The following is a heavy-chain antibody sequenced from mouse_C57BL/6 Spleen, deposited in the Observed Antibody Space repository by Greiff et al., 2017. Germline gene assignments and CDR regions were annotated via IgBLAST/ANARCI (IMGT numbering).Heavy chain of an antibody. V-gene: IGHV14-3*01. D-gene: IGHD1-1*01. CDR2: IDPANGNT. Sequence: EVQLQQSVAELVRPGASVKLSCTASGFNIKNTYMHWVKQRPEQGLEWIGRIDPANGNTKYAPKFQGKATITADSTTNTAYLRLSSLTSEDTAIYYCAFITTIVAGVDYWGQGTTLTVSS. CDR3: AFITTIVAGVDY. CDR1: GFNIKNTY. J-gene: IGHJ2*01.